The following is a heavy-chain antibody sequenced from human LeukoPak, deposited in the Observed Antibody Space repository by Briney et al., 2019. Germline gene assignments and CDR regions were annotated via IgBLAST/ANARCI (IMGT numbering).Heavy chain of an antibody. J-gene: IGHJ3*02. CDR3: TTDWGSGYSFKETFDI. V-gene: IGHV3-15*01. Sequence: GGSLRLSCAASGFTFSNAWMTWVRQAPGKGLEWVGRIKTKKTGGTTDYAAPVKGRLTISRDDSKTTLYLQMNGLTAEDTAMYFCTTDWGSGYSFKETFDIWGRGTRVTVSS. CDR1: GFTFSNAW. D-gene: IGHD5-12*01. CDR2: IKTKKTGGTT.